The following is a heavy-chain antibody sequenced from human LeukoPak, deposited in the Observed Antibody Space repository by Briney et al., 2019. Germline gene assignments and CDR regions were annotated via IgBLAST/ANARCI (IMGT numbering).Heavy chain of an antibody. Sequence: GGSLRLSCAASGFTFSTYWMTWVRQAPGKGLEWVANIKQDGRERYYVEPVKGRFTISRDNAKNSLYLQMSSLRAEDTAVYYCAKVLSSSPRLTPYDYWGQGTLVTVSS. D-gene: IGHD6-6*01. J-gene: IGHJ4*02. CDR3: AKVLSSSPRLTPYDY. V-gene: IGHV3-7*01. CDR1: GFTFSTYW. CDR2: IKQDGRER.